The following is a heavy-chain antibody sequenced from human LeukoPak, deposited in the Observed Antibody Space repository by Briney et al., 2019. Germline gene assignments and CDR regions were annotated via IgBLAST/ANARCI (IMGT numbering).Heavy chain of an antibody. Sequence: GGSLRLSCAGSGFTFRSYYMSWVRQAPGKGLEWAANINQDGSQRFYVDSVKGRFTISRDNAKNSLFLRMDGLRVEDTAVYYCARWTGSFDPWGQGTLVTVSS. D-gene: IGHD3/OR15-3a*01. CDR2: INQDGSQR. J-gene: IGHJ5*02. CDR3: ARWTGSFDP. V-gene: IGHV3-7*04. CDR1: GFTFRSYY.